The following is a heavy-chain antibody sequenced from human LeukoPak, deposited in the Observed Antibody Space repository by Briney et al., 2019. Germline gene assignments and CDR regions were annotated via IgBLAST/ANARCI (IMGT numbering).Heavy chain of an antibody. D-gene: IGHD4-17*01. J-gene: IGHJ3*02. Sequence: ASVKVSCKASGYTFTDYYMHWLQQAPGQGLEWMGWISAYNGNTNYAQKLQGRVTMTTDTSTSTAYMELRSLRSDDTAVYYCARGDTVTMDAFDIWGQGTMVTVSS. V-gene: IGHV1-18*01. CDR1: GYTFTDYY. CDR2: ISAYNGNT. CDR3: ARGDTVTMDAFDI.